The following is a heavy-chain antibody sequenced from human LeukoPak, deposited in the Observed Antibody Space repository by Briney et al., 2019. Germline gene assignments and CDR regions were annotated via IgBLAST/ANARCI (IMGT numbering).Heavy chain of an antibody. Sequence: SVKVSCKASGGTFCSYAISWVRQAPGQGLEWMGGIIPIFGTANYAQKFQGRVTITTDESTSTAYMELSSLRSEDTAVYYCARVNVEYSYGPPYYYYYMDVWGKGTTVTVSS. J-gene: IGHJ6*03. CDR2: IIPIFGTA. D-gene: IGHD5-18*01. CDR1: GGTFCSYA. CDR3: ARVNVEYSYGPPYYYYYMDV. V-gene: IGHV1-69*05.